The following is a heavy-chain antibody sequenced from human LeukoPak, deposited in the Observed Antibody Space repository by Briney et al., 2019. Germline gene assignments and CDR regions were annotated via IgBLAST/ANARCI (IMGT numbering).Heavy chain of an antibody. CDR2: ISGSGGST. CDR3: AKLPSISSGWFDP. J-gene: IGHJ5*02. Sequence: GGSLRLSCAASGFTFSSYAMSWVRQAPGQGLEWVSGISGSGGSTYYAESVKGRFTISRDNSKNTLYLQMNSLRAEDTAVYYCAKLPSISSGWFDPWGQGTLVTVSS. V-gene: IGHV3-23*01. CDR1: GFTFSSYA. D-gene: IGHD3-3*02.